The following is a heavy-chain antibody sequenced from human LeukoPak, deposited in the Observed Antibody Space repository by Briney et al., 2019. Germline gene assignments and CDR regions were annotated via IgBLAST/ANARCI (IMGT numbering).Heavy chain of an antibody. V-gene: IGHV3-30*18. D-gene: IGHD1-26*01. CDR2: ISYDGGEQ. CDR3: AKEEWELFDPFDI. CDR1: GFTFSNFG. Sequence: GGSLRLSCAASGFTFSNFGMHWVRQAPGKGLEWVAVISYDGGEQHYGDSVKGRFTISRDNSKNTLYLQMNSLRAEDTAVYYCAKEEWELFDPFDIWGQGTMVTVSS. J-gene: IGHJ3*02.